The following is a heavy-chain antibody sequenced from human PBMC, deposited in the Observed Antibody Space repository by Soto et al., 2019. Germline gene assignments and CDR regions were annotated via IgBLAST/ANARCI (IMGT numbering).Heavy chain of an antibody. J-gene: IGHJ4*02. CDR1: GFMVSSSA. CDR2: ASGSGDKT. Sequence: GASLRIYCTGSGFMVSSSALSWVRQAPGQGLEWVSAASGSGDKTWYADSVKGRFTISRDNSRNSLYLQMNSLRPEDTAVYYCAKEGTGSRGPFVDYWGQGT. V-gene: IGHV3-23*01. CDR3: AKEGTGSRGPFVDY. D-gene: IGHD1-1*01.